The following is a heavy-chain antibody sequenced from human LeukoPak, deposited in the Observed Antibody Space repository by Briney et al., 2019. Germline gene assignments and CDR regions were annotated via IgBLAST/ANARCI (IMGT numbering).Heavy chain of an antibody. D-gene: IGHD5-12*01. CDR1: GFTFTTYW. CDR2: IWYDGVNK. J-gene: IGHJ4*02. Sequence: GGSLRLSCAASGFTFTTYWMSWVRQAPGKGLEWVAVIWYDGVNKYYADSVKGRFTISRDMPKNTLYLQMNSLRAEDTAVYYCAREGIVATLDYWGQGTLVTVSS. V-gene: IGHV3-33*08. CDR3: AREGIVATLDY.